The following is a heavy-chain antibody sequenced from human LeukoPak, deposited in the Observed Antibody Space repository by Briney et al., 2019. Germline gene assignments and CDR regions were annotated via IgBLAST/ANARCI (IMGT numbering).Heavy chain of an antibody. J-gene: IGHJ3*02. V-gene: IGHV3-21*01. CDR3: ARARGYSSSWYGAFDI. D-gene: IGHD6-13*01. CDR2: ISGSSTYI. CDR1: GFTFNTYS. Sequence: GGSLRLSCAASGFTFNTYSLIWVRQAPGKGLEWVSSISGSSTYIFYAESVKGRFTISRDNAKNSLYLQMNSLRAEDTAVYYCARARGYSSSWYGAFDIWGQGTMVTVSS.